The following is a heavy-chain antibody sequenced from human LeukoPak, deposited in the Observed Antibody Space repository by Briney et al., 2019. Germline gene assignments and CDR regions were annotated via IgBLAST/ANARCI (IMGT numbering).Heavy chain of an antibody. CDR3: ASAPPGIAAYFDY. Sequence: GGSLRLSCAASGFTFSSYWMHWVRQAPGKGLVWVSRINSDGISTKYADSVKGRFTISRDNAKNTLFLQMNSLRAQDTAVYYCASAPPGIAAYFDYWGQGTLVT. CDR1: GFTFSSYW. D-gene: IGHD6-13*01. V-gene: IGHV3-74*03. J-gene: IGHJ4*02. CDR2: INSDGIST.